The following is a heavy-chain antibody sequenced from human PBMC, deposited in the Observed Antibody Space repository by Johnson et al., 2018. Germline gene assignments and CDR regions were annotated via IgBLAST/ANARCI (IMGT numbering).Heavy chain of an antibody. CDR3: ARATAAGSDAFDI. J-gene: IGHJ3*02. D-gene: IGHD6-13*01. CDR1: GGSISSYY. Sequence: QVQLQESGPGLVKPSETLSLTCTVSGGSISSYYWSWIRQPPGKGLEWIGYIYCSGSTNYNPSLKSRVTISVDTSKNQFSLKLSSVTAADTAVYYCARATAAGSDAFDIWGQGTMVTVSS. V-gene: IGHV4-59*01. CDR2: IYCSGST.